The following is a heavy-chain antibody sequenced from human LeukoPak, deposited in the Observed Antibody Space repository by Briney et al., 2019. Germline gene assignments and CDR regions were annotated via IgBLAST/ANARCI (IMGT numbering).Heavy chain of an antibody. CDR2: ISAYNGNT. CDR3: ARVYLAVAGTNHAFDI. V-gene: IGHV1-18*04. Sequence: ASVKVSCKASGYTFTGYYMHWVRQAPGQGLEWMGWISAYNGNTNYAQKLQGRVTMTTDTSTSTAYLELRSLRSDDTAMYYCARVYLAVAGTNHAFDIWGQGTMVTVSS. J-gene: IGHJ3*02. D-gene: IGHD6-19*01. CDR1: GYTFTGYY.